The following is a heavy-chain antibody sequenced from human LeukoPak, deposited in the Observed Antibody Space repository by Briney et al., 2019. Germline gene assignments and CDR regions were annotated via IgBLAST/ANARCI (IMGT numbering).Heavy chain of an antibody. J-gene: IGHJ6*03. V-gene: IGHV3-23*01. CDR2: ISGSGGHT. Sequence: GGSLRLSCAASGITFSSHAMNWVRQAPGKGLERVSLISGSGGHTYYGDSVKGRFTISRDNSTNRLYLQMNSLRPEDTAVYYCAKGGAATMRDGYNYYYYYMEVWGRGTTVTVSS. CDR1: GITFSSHA. CDR3: AKGGAATMRDGYNYYYYYMEV. D-gene: IGHD5-24*01.